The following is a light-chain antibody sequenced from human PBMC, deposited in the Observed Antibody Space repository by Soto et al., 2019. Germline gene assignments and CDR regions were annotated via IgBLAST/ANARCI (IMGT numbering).Light chain of an antibody. Sequence: DTPLTQSPATLSASVGDTVTITCRARQNINNWLAWYQQKPEKVPKLLIYGASTLEDGVPSRFSGSRSGTEFTLTINSLQPDDFATYYCQRYDGYFGQGTKVDIK. CDR2: GAS. CDR3: QRYDGY. J-gene: IGKJ2*01. V-gene: IGKV1-5*01. CDR1: QNINNW.